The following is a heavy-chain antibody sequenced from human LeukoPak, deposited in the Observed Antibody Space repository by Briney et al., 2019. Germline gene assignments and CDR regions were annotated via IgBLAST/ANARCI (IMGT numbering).Heavy chain of an antibody. V-gene: IGHV1-69*13. CDR3: ARTPPECSGGSCYWGLAFGPFDY. CDR1: GGTFSSYA. CDR2: IIPIFGTA. Sequence: SVTVSCKASGGTFSSYAISWVRQAPGQGLEWMGGIIPIFGTANYAQKFQGRVTITADESTSTAYMELSSLRSEDTAVYYCARTPPECSGGSCYWGLAFGPFDYWGQGTLVTVSS. D-gene: IGHD2-15*01. J-gene: IGHJ4*02.